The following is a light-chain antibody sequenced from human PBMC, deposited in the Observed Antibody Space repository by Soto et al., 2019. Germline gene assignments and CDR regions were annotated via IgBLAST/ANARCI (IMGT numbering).Light chain of an antibody. CDR2: EVS. J-gene: IGLJ3*02. CDR3: SSYTSSSTRV. Sequence: QSALTQPASVSGSPGQSITISCTGTSSDVGGYNYVSWYQQHPGKAPKLMIYEVSNRASGVSNRFSGSKSGNTASLTISGLQAEDEGDYYCSSYTSSSTRVFGGGTKVTVL. V-gene: IGLV2-14*01. CDR1: SSDVGGYNY.